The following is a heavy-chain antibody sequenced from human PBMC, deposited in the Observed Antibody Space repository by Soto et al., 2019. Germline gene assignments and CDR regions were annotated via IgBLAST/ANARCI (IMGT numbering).Heavy chain of an antibody. CDR1: GFTFTGYY. CDR2: ISSSGDYA. Sequence: QVQLVESGGGLVKPGGSLRLSCAASGFTFTGYYMSWIRQAPGKGLEWVSYISSSGDYANYADSVKGRFTISRDNTKNSLYLQMNSLRAEDTAMYYCARDRGAVAGQYFDYWGQGTLVTVSS. CDR3: ARDRGAVAGQYFDY. J-gene: IGHJ4*02. D-gene: IGHD6-19*01. V-gene: IGHV3-11*05.